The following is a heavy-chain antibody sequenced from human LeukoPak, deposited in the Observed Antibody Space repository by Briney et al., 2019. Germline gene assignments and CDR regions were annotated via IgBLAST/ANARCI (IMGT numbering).Heavy chain of an antibody. D-gene: IGHD6-13*01. Sequence: SETLSLTCAVYGGSFSGYYWSWIRQPPGKGLEWIGEINHSGSTNYNPSLKSRVTISVDTSKNQFSLKLSSVTAADTAVYYCARDFALGYSSSWYYFDYWGQGTLVTVSS. CDR2: INHSGST. J-gene: IGHJ4*02. V-gene: IGHV4-34*01. CDR1: GGSFSGYY. CDR3: ARDFALGYSSSWYYFDY.